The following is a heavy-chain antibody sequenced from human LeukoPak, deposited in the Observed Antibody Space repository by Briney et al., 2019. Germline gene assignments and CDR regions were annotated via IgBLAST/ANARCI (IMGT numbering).Heavy chain of an antibody. Sequence: PGGSLRLSCAASGFTFSSYWMHWVRQAPGKGLVWVSRINSDGSSTSYADSVKGRFTISRDNAKNTLYLQMNSLRAEDTAVYYCAREGGYSGYCFDYWGQGTLVTVSS. CDR2: INSDGSST. CDR1: GFTFSSYW. V-gene: IGHV3-74*01. D-gene: IGHD5-12*01. J-gene: IGHJ4*02. CDR3: AREGGYSGYCFDY.